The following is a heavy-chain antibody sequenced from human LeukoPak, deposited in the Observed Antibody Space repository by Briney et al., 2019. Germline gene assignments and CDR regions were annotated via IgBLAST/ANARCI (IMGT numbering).Heavy chain of an antibody. D-gene: IGHD3-9*01. CDR2: INGDGRNI. CDR1: GFTFSSYW. J-gene: IGHJ6*02. V-gene: IGHV3-74*01. Sequence: GGSLRLSCVASGFTFSSYWMHWVRQAPRKGLVWVSRINGDGRNINYADSVRGRFTISRDNAKNTLFLLMNTLRVEDTAVYYCTRDLMDYDVSTGLHHYYMDVWGQGTTVTVFS. CDR3: TRDLMDYDVSTGLHHYYMDV.